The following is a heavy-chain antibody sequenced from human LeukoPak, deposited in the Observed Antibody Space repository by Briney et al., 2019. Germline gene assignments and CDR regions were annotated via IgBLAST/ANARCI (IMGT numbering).Heavy chain of an antibody. CDR1: GFTVSSNY. CDR3: AKAGAAAFYYYYGMDV. D-gene: IGHD6-13*01. V-gene: IGHV3-53*01. J-gene: IGHJ6*02. Sequence: GGSLRLSCAASGFTVSSNYMSWVREAPGNGLEWGSVIHSGGSTYYADSVKGRFTISRDNSKNTLYLQMNSLRAEDTAVYYCAKAGAAAFYYYYGMDVWGQGTTVTVSS. CDR2: IHSGGST.